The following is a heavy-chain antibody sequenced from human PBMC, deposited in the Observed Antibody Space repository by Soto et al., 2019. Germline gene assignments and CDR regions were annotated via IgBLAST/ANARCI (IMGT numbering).Heavy chain of an antibody. CDR3: ARGFYYYYGMDV. V-gene: IGHV4-59*01. J-gene: IGHJ6*02. Sequence: SETLSLTCTVCGGSMNPFYWSWIRQAPGKGLEWIGYVHHSGSTNYNPSLKSRVTISVDTSKDQISLRLTSVTAADTALYYCARGFYYYYGMDVWGQGTTVT. CDR2: VHHSGST. CDR1: GGSMNPFY.